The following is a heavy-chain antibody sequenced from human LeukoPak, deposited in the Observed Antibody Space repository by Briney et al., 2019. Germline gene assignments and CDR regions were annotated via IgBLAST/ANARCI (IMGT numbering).Heavy chain of an antibody. D-gene: IGHD3-10*01. CDR3: AKDIGSYYDY. CDR2: IQYDGSKK. J-gene: IGHJ4*02. V-gene: IGHV3-30*02. CDR1: GLTFSSNG. Sequence: GALRLSCVASGLTFSSNGMHWVRQAPGKGLEWVTFIQYDGSKKYYADSVKGRFTISRDNSKNTLYLEMNSLRAEDTAVYYCAKDIGSYYDYWGQGILVTVSS.